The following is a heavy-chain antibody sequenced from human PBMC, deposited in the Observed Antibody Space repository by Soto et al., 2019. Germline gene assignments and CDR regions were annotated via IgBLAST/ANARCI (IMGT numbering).Heavy chain of an antibody. J-gene: IGHJ5*02. D-gene: IGHD3-3*01. CDR3: ARDTYYDFWSGYPRFDP. CDR1: GYTFTSYD. V-gene: IGHV1-8*01. Sequence: VASVKVSCKASGYTFTSYDINWVRQATGQGLEWMGWMNPDSGNTGYAQKFQGRVTMTRNTSISTAYMELSSLRSEDTAVYYCARDTYYDFWSGYPRFDPWGQGTLVTVSS. CDR2: MNPDSGNT.